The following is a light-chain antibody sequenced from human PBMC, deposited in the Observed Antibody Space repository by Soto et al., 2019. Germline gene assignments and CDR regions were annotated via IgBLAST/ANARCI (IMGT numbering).Light chain of an antibody. J-gene: IGKJ5*01. CDR2: WAS. V-gene: IGKV4-1*01. CDR1: QSVLYSSNNKNY. CDR3: QQYYSTPIT. Sequence: DIVITQSPDSLALSLGERATIHCKSSQSVLYSSNNKNYLAWYQQKPGQPPELLIYWASTRESGVPDRFSGSGSGTDFTLTISSLQAEDVAVYYCQQYYSTPITFGQGARLEI.